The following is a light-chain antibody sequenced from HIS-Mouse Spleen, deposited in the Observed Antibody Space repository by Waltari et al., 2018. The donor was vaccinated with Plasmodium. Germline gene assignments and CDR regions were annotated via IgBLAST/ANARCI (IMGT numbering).Light chain of an antibody. J-gene: IGLJ3*02. CDR2: EDS. Sequence: SYELTQPPSVSVSPGQTARITCSGDALTHTYSYWYQQKSGQAPVLVIYEDSERPSGIPERVSGSSSGTRATLTISGAQVEDEADYYCYSTDSSGNHRVFGGGTKLTVL. CDR1: ALTHTY. V-gene: IGLV3-10*01. CDR3: YSTDSSGNHRV.